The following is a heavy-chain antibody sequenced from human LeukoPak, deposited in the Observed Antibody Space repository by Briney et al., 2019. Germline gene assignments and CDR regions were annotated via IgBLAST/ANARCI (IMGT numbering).Heavy chain of an antibody. D-gene: IGHD1-26*01. Sequence: GESLRLSCAASGFTFSSYSMNWVRQAPGKGLEWVSSISSSSSYIYYADSVKGRLTISRDNAKNSLYLQMNSLRAEDTAVYYCARAGYSGSYPVSWFDPWGQGTLVTVSS. CDR3: ARAGYSGSYPVSWFDP. CDR2: ISSSSSYI. CDR1: GFTFSSYS. V-gene: IGHV3-21*01. J-gene: IGHJ5*02.